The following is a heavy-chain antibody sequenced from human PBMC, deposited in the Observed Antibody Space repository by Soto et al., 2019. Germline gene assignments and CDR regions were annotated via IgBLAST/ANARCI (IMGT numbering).Heavy chain of an antibody. D-gene: IGHD6-19*01. CDR1: GFTFSDYA. J-gene: IGHJ4*02. V-gene: IGHV3-30*03. CDR3: FNGGRHWLATSDFNY. CDR2: VSHDGRNP. Sequence: VQLVESGGGVVQPGRSLRLSCAASGFTFSDYAMHWVRQAPGKGLEWVAGVSHDGRNPNYADSVKGRFTISKDSSKNTVSLEMTSLRAGDTSVYYCFNGGRHWLATSDFNYCGQGALVTVSS.